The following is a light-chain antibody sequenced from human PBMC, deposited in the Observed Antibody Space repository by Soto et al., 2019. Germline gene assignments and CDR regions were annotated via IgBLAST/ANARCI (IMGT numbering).Light chain of an antibody. CDR2: NDS. CDR3: QVWHTSANVV. Sequence: SYELTQSPSVSVAPGKTAKITCGGDNIGRKSVNWYQQKPGQAPVLVISNDSDRPSGIPERFSGSNSGYTATLTISRVEAGDEADFYCQVWHTSANVVFGGGTKLTVL. J-gene: IGLJ2*01. CDR1: NIGRKS. V-gene: IGLV3-21*04.